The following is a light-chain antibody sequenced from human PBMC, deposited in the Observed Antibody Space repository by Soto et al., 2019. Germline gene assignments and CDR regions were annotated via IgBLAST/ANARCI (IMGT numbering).Light chain of an antibody. J-gene: IGKJ3*01. CDR3: QQRSNWPPLT. CDR2: DAS. CDR1: QSVSSY. Sequence: EIVLTQSPATLSLSPGARATLSCRASQSVSSYLAWYQQKPGQAPRLLIYDASNRATGIPARFSGSGSGTDFTLTISSLEPEDFAVYYCQQRSNWPPLTFGPGTKVDIK. V-gene: IGKV3-11*01.